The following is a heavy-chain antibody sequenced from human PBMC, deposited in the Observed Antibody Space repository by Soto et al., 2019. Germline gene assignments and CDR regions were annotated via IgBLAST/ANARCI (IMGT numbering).Heavy chain of an antibody. D-gene: IGHD3-22*01. CDR2: IYYSGST. J-gene: IGHJ4*02. V-gene: IGHV4-39*01. CDR3: AYSSGYYYDY. Sequence: PETLSLTCTVSGGSISSSSYYWGWIRQPPGKGLEWIGSIYYSGSTYYNPSLKSRVTISVDTSKNQFSLKLSSVTAADTAVYYCAYSSGYYYDYWGQGTLVTVSS. CDR1: GGSISSSSYY.